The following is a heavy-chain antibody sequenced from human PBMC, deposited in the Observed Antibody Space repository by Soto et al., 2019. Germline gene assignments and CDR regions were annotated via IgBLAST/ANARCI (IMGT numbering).Heavy chain of an antibody. CDR2: ISGSGGST. J-gene: IGHJ4*02. Sequence: EVQLLESGGGLVQPGGSLRLSCAASGFTFSSYAMSWVRQAPGKGLEWVSAISGSGGSTYYADSVKGRFTISRDNSKNTLYLQMNSLSVEDTAVYYCARRSSGWYFDYWGQGTLVTVSS. CDR3: ARRSSGWYFDY. D-gene: IGHD6-19*01. CDR1: GFTFSSYA. V-gene: IGHV3-23*01.